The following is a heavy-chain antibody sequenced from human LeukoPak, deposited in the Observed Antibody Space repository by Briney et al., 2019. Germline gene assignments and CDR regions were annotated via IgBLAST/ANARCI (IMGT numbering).Heavy chain of an antibody. D-gene: IGHD3-3*01. V-gene: IGHV4-39*07. CDR1: GGSISSSSYY. CDR2: IYYSGST. CDR3: ARDRLSAEALFGSPGHNWFDP. Sequence: PSETLSLTCTVSGGSISSSSYYWGWIRQPPGKGLEWIGSIYYSGSTYYNPSLKSRVTISVDTSKNQFSLKLSSVTAADTAVYYCARDRLSAEALFGSPGHNWFDPWGQGTLVTVSS. J-gene: IGHJ5*02.